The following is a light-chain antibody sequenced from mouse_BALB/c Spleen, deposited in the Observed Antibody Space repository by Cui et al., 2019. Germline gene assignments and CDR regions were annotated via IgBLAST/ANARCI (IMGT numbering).Light chain of an antibody. CDR1: KSPLHSTGNTY. Sequence: DIVMTQAAPCVPVTTGGSVSSSCRSSKSPLHSTGNTYLYWFLQRPGQSPQRLIYRMSNLASGVPDRFSGSESGTAFTLRISRVEAEDVGVYYCMQHLEYPTFGAGTKLELK. CDR2: RMS. CDR3: MQHLEYPT. J-gene: IGKJ5*01. V-gene: IGKV2-137*01.